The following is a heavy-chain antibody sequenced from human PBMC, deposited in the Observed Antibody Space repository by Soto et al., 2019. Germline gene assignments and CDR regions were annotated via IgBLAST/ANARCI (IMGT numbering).Heavy chain of an antibody. Sequence: GGSLRLSCAASAFTFSNYAMSWVRQAPGKGLEWVSAIRGSGVGTYYADSVKGRFTISRDNSRNTLYLQMNSLRADDTAVYYCAKDPGANRGYFFYSYMDVWGKGTTVTVSS. CDR2: IRGSGVGT. CDR1: AFTFSNYA. CDR3: AKDPGANRGYFFYSYMDV. V-gene: IGHV3-23*01. D-gene: IGHD2-21*01. J-gene: IGHJ6*03.